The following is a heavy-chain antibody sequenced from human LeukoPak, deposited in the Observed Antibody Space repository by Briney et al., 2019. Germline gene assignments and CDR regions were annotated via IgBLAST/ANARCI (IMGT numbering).Heavy chain of an antibody. D-gene: IGHD5-18*01. CDR3: ARHYSYGRSFDY. V-gene: IGHV4-4*02. CDR1: GGSISSSNW. J-gene: IGHJ4*02. Sequence: SETLSLTCAVSGGSISSSNWWSWVRQPPGKGLEWIGEIYHSGSTNYNPSLESRVTISVDTSKNQFSLKLSSVTAADTAVYYCARHYSYGRSFDYWGQGTLVTVSS. CDR2: IYHSGST.